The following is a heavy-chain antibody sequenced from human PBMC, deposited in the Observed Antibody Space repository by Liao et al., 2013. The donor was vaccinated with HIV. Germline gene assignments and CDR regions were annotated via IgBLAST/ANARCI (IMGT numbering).Heavy chain of an antibody. CDR3: ARVRGVXGNPPRNWFDP. CDR2: INHSGST. J-gene: IGHJ5*02. Sequence: QLQLQESGAGLVKPAQTLSLTCAVYGGSFSGYFWSWIRQPPGKGLEWIGEINHSGSTNYNPSLKSRVTISVDTSKNQFSLKLSSVTAADTAVYYCARVRGVXGNPPRNWFDPWGQGTLVTVSS. CDR1: GGSFSGYF. V-gene: IGHV4-34*01. D-gene: IGHD3-16*01.